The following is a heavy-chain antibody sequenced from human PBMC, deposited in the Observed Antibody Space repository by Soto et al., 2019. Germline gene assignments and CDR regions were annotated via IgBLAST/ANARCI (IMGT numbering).Heavy chain of an antibody. J-gene: IGHJ5*02. D-gene: IGHD6-19*01. Sequence: SETLSLTCAVYGGSFSGYYWSWIRQPPGKGLEWIGEINHSGSTNYNPSLKSRVTISVDTSKNQFSLKLSSVTAADTAVYYCARGRYSSGWVGYNWFDPWGQGTLVTVSS. CDR1: GGSFSGYY. CDR3: ARGRYSSGWVGYNWFDP. CDR2: INHSGST. V-gene: IGHV4-34*01.